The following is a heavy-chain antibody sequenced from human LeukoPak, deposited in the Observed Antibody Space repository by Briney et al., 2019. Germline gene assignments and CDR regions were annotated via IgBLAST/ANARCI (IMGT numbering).Heavy chain of an antibody. V-gene: IGHV4-39*01. Sequence: SETLSLTCTVSGGSISSSSYYWGWLRQSPGKGLEWIGSVYYSGSTYYNPSLKSRVTISVDTSKNQFSLKLSSVTAADTAVYYCARRRISMVRGVIIPHFDFWGQGTLVTVSS. CDR1: GGSISSSSYY. D-gene: IGHD3-10*01. CDR3: ARRRISMVRGVIIPHFDF. J-gene: IGHJ4*02. CDR2: VYYSGST.